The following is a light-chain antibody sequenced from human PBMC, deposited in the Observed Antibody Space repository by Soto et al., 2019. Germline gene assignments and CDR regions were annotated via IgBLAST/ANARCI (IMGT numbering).Light chain of an antibody. V-gene: IGKV3-15*01. CDR3: QQYFNWPPYT. J-gene: IGKJ2*01. CDR1: ESVSSN. CDR2: GAS. Sequence: EIVLTQSPATLSVSPGDRATLSCRASESVSSNVAWYQQKPGQTPRPLIYGASTRATGVPPRFSGSRSGTEFTLTISSLQSEDFAVYYCQQYFNWPPYTFGQGTKVDIK.